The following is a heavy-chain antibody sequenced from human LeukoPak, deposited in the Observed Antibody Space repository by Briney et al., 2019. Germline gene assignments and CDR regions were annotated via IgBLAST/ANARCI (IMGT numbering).Heavy chain of an antibody. CDR1: GFTFSSYG. Sequence: GGSLRLSCAASGFTFSSYGMHWVRQAPGKGLEWVAVIWYDGSNKYYADSVKGRFTISRDNSKNTLYLQMNSLRAEDTAVYYCAREGDYYDSSGYYYLDYWGQGTLVTVS. CDR2: IWYDGSNK. J-gene: IGHJ4*02. D-gene: IGHD3-22*01. CDR3: AREGDYYDSSGYYYLDY. V-gene: IGHV3-33*01.